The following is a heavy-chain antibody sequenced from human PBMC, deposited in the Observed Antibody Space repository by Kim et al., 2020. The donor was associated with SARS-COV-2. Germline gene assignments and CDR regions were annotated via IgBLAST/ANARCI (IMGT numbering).Heavy chain of an antibody. J-gene: IGHJ4*02. Sequence: GGSLRLSCAASRFTFSSYWMSWVRQAPGKGLEWVANIKEDGSEKYYVDSVKGRFTISRDNAKNSLYLQMNNVRAEDTAVYYCAREKVVIAPPYYFDSWGQGTLVTVSS. CDR3: AREKVVIAPPYYFDS. CDR1: RFTFSSYW. CDR2: IKEDGSEK. D-gene: IGHD2-15*01. V-gene: IGHV3-7*03.